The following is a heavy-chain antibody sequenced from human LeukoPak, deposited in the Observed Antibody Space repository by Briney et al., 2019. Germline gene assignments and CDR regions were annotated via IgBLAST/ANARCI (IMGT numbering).Heavy chain of an antibody. CDR1: GGSISSSSYY. CDR2: IYYSGST. D-gene: IGHD2-2*01. Sequence: SETLSLTCTVSGGSISSSSYYWGWIRQPPGKGLEWIGSIYYSGSTYYNPSLKSRVTISVDTSKNQFSLKLSSVTAADTAVYYCYLFSPSSRYYFDYWGQGTLVTVSS. J-gene: IGHJ4*02. V-gene: IGHV4-39*01. CDR3: YLFSPSSRYYFDY.